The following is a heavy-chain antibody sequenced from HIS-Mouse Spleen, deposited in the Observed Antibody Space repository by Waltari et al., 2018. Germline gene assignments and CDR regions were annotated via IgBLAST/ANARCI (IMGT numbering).Heavy chain of an antibody. CDR3: ARDDPYSSGWYDFDY. D-gene: IGHD6-19*01. V-gene: IGHV3-53*02. CDR1: GFTVSSNY. Sequence: EVQLVETGGGLIQPGGSLRLSCAASGFTVSSNYMSWVRQAPGKGLECVSDIYDGVSTNYADSGKGRLTISRDNSKNTLYLQMNSLRAEDTAVYYCARDDPYSSGWYDFDYWGQGTLVTVSS. CDR2: IYDGVST. J-gene: IGHJ4*02.